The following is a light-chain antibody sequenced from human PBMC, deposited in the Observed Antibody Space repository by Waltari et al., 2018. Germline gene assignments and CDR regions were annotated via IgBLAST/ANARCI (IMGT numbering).Light chain of an antibody. J-gene: IGKJ1*01. CDR2: GAS. CDR1: PSVSSN. V-gene: IGKV3-15*01. Sequence: ELVMTQSPATLSVSPGERATLSCRASPSVSSNVAWYQQTPGQTPRLLICGASTRAAGVPARFSGSGSGPEYTLTISSLQSEDFAVYYCQHHNNWPPRWTFGQGTKVEIK. CDR3: QHHNNWPPRWT.